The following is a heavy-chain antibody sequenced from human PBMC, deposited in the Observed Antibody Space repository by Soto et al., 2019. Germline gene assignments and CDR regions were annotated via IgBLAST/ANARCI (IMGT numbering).Heavy chain of an antibody. CDR3: ARGASTSTGGYIWFDP. V-gene: IGHV1-69*01. J-gene: IGHJ5*02. Sequence: QVQLVQSGAEVKKPGSSVKVSCKASGGTFSTYPIKWVRQAPGQGLEYMGGIIPKFGTTNYAQKFRGTVTITEDESTSTAYMELNNLRSEDTAVYYCARGASTSTGGYIWFDPWCQGTLVTVSS. CDR1: GGTFSTYP. D-gene: IGHD6-19*01. CDR2: IIPKFGTT.